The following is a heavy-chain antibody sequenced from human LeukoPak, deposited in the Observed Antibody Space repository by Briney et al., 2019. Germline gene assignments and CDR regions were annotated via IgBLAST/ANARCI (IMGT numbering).Heavy chain of an antibody. CDR2: YTGIT. J-gene: IGHJ4*02. D-gene: IGHD4-17*01. V-gene: IGHV4-59*01. CDR3: ARAQNYGDYDY. Sequence: YTGITNYNPSLNSRLSISIDPSKNQFSLKLRSVTAADTAVYFCARAQNYGDYDYWGQGTLVTVSS.